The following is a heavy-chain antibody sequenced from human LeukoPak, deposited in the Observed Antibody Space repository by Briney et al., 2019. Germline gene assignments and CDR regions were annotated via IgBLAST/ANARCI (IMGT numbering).Heavy chain of an antibody. Sequence: PGGSLRLSCAASGFTFSTYGIHWVRQAPGEELEWVAVIWYDGGNKYYADSVKGRFTISRDNSKNTLYLQMNSLRAEDTAVYYCARDLGSTMVRGVIKGGYFDYWGQGTLVTVSS. CDR1: GFTFSTYG. J-gene: IGHJ4*02. D-gene: IGHD3-10*01. CDR2: IWYDGGNK. V-gene: IGHV3-33*01. CDR3: ARDLGSTMVRGVIKGGYFDY.